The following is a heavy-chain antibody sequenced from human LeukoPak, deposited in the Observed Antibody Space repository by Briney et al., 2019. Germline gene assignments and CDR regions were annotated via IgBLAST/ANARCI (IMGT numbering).Heavy chain of an antibody. V-gene: IGHV3-23*01. Sequence: GGSLRLSCAASGFTFDNYAMTWVRRAPGKGLEWVSAISGSGGSTYYADSVTGRFTISRDNSKNTLYLQMNSLRAEDTAVYYCAKYPIRPWGQGTLVTVSS. CDR2: ISGSGGST. D-gene: IGHD3-3*01. CDR1: GFTFDNYA. CDR3: AKYPIRP. J-gene: IGHJ5*02.